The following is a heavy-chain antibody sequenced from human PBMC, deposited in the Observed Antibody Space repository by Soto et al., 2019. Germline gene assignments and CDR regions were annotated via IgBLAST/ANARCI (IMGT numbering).Heavy chain of an antibody. CDR3: AKGGSSGSRGPIDY. CDR1: GFTFSSSE. D-gene: IGHD3-22*01. Sequence: EVQLVESGGGLVQPGGSLRLSCAASGFTFSSSEMSWVRQAPGKGLEWVSYTSSSGSGGSTYYADSVKGRFTISRDNSKNTLYLQMNSLRAEDTAVYYCAKGGSSGSRGPIDYWGQGTLVTVSS. J-gene: IGHJ4*02. V-gene: IGHV3-23*04. CDR2: SSGSGGST.